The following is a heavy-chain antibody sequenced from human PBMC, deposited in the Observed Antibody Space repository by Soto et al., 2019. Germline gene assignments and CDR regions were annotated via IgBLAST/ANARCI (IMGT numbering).Heavy chain of an antibody. CDR3: AKDGSTFSYYYALDV. D-gene: IGHD6-13*01. CDR1: EFTFSSFA. J-gene: IGHJ6*02. V-gene: IGHV3-30-3*01. CDR2: ISYDGGIK. Sequence: QVQLVESGGGVVQPGRSLRLSCVASEFTFSSFAMHWVRQAPGKGLEWVTVISYDGGIKHYADSVRGRFTVSRDNSKNTVFLQMNSVRDEDTAVYYCAKDGSTFSYYYALDVWGQGTTVTVSS.